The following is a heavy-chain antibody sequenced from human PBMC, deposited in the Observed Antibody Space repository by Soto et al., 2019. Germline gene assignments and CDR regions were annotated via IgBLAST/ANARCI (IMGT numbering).Heavy chain of an antibody. V-gene: IGHV1-69*13. CDR1: GGTFSSYA. D-gene: IGHD6-19*01. J-gene: IGHJ6*02. CDR2: IIPIFGTA. CDR3: ASLVTVAGTPPYYYYGMDV. Sequence: SVKVSCKASGGTFSSYAISWVRQAPGQRLEWMGGIIPIFGTANYAQKFQGRVTITADESTSTAYMELSSLRSEDTAVYYCASLVTVAGTPPYYYYGMDVWGQGTTVTVSS.